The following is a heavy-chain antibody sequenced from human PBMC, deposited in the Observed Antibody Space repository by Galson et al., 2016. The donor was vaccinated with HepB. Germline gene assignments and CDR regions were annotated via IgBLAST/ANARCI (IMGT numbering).Heavy chain of an antibody. CDR3: AKEKWGRAVAGQFDP. D-gene: IGHD6-19*01. J-gene: IGHJ5*02. CDR1: GFTFSSYA. V-gene: IGHV3-23*01. Sequence: SLRLSCAASGFTFSSYAMSWVRQAPGKGLEWVSTITGSGGWIKYADSVKGRLITSRDNSKNTLYLQMNSLRAEDTAVYYCAKEKWGRAVAGQFDPWGQGTLVTVSS. CDR2: ITGSGGWI.